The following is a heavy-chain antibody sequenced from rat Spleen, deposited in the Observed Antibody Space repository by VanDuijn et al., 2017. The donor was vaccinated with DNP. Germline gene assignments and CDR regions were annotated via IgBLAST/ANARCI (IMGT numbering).Heavy chain of an antibody. D-gene: IGHD4-3*01. CDR1: GFTFSDYY. J-gene: IGHJ2*01. CDR3: ARDGNSGFDY. Sequence: EVQLVESGGGLVQPGRSLKLSCAASGFTFSDYYMAWVRQAPMKGLEWVAYIRYDGGSTYYGDSVKGHFTISRDNAKNTLYLQMNSLRSEDTATYYCARDGNSGFDYWGQGVMVTVSS. CDR2: IRYDGGST. V-gene: IGHV5-22*01.